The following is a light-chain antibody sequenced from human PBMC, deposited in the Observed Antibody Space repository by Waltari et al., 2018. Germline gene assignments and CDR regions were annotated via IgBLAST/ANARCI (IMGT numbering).Light chain of an antibody. CDR2: GAS. CDR3: HQFNNWPRT. CDR1: QTVSSM. Sequence: EILLTQSPDTLSVSPGERATLSCRASQTVSSMLAWYQQKPAQPPRLLIYGASIRATGIPARFSGSGSGTEFTLTISSLQSEDFAVYYCHQFNNWPRTFGQGTKVEIK. J-gene: IGKJ1*01. V-gene: IGKV3D-15*01.